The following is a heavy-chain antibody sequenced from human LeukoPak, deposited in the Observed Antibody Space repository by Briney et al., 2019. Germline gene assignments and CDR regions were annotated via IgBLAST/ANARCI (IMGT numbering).Heavy chain of an antibody. CDR1: GGSISSGDFY. CDR2: IYYSGST. CDR3: ARRLNGRSYWFDS. V-gene: IGHV4-30-4*08. J-gene: IGHJ5*01. D-gene: IGHD1-26*01. Sequence: PSETLSLTCTVSGGSISSGDFYWNWIRQSPEKGLEWIGHIYYSGSTNYNPPLKSRVAISRDTSKNQFSLRLTSVTAADTALYYCARRLNGRSYWFDSWGQGTLVTVSS.